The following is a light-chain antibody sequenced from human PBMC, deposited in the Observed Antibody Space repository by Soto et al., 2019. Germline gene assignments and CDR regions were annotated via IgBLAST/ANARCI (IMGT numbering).Light chain of an antibody. CDR2: EVS. CDR1: SDDVDAFDY. Sequence: QSALTQPASVSGSPGQSITISCTGTSDDVDAFDYVSWYQQHPGKAPKLMIFEVSDRPSGVSDRFSGSKSGSTASLTISGLQAEDEADYFCTSFTSSSTQVFGTGTKLTVL. V-gene: IGLV2-14*01. CDR3: TSFTSSSTQV. J-gene: IGLJ1*01.